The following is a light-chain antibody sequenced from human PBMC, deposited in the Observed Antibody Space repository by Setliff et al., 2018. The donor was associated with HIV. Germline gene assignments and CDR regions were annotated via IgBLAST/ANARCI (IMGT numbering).Light chain of an antibody. CDR1: SSGVGGFDY. Sequence: QSVLTQPASVSGSPGQSITISCTGTSSGVGGFDYVSWYQQHPGKAPKLIIYDVTNWPSGISNRFSGSKSGNKASLTISELQAEDDADYYFSSSTSRMTYVFGTGTKVTVL. CDR3: SSSTSRMTYV. V-gene: IGLV2-14*03. CDR2: DVT. J-gene: IGLJ1*01.